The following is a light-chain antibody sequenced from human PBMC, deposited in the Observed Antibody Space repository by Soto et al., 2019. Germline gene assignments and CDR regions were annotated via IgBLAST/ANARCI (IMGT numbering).Light chain of an antibody. CDR2: RNN. CDR3: AAWDDSLSGYV. CDR1: RSNIGGNY. J-gene: IGLJ1*01. V-gene: IGLV1-47*01. Sequence: QSVLTQPPSASGTPGQRVTISCFGGRSNIGGNYEYWYQQLPGTAPKLLIHRNNQRPSGVPDRLSGSKSGTSASLVISGLRSEDEADYYCAAWDDSLSGYVFGTGTKVTVL.